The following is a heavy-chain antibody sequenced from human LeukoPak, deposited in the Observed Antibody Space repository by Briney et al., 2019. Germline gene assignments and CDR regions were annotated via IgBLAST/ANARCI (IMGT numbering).Heavy chain of an antibody. D-gene: IGHD3-22*01. Sequence: ASVQVCCKASGYTFTGYYMHWMRQAPGQGLEWMGWINPNSGGTNYAQKFQGRVTMTRDTSISIAYMELSRLRSDDTAVYYCARALVRGPQYYYDSSGYFHFDYWGQGTLVTVSS. J-gene: IGHJ4*02. CDR2: INPNSGGT. V-gene: IGHV1-2*02. CDR3: ARALVRGPQYYYDSSGYFHFDY. CDR1: GYTFTGYY.